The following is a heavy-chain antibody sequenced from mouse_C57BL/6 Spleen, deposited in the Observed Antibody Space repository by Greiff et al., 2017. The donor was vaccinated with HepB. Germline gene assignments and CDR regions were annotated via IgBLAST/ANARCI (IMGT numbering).Heavy chain of an antibody. CDR2: ISDGGSYT. CDR1: GFTFSSYA. CDR3: ARGLYYDYDEGFAY. Sequence: VQRVESGGGLVKPGGSLKLSCAASGFTFSSYAMSWVRQTPEKRLEWVATISDGGSYTYYPDNVKGRFTISRDNAKNNLYLQMSHLKSEDTAMYYCARGLYYDYDEGFAYWGQGTLVTVSA. J-gene: IGHJ3*01. V-gene: IGHV5-4*01. D-gene: IGHD2-4*01.